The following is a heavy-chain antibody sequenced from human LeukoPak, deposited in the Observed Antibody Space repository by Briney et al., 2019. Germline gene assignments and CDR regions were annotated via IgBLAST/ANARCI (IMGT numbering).Heavy chain of an antibody. Sequence: ASVKVSCKASGYTFTSYGISWVRQAPGQGLEWMGWISAHTGKTNYAQKVQGRVTMTRDTSTSTVYMELRSLRSDVTAVYYCARESGSVIGGYWGQGSLVTVSS. J-gene: IGHJ4*02. CDR2: ISAHTGKT. V-gene: IGHV1-18*01. D-gene: IGHD2-21*01. CDR1: GYTFTSYG. CDR3: ARESGSVIGGY.